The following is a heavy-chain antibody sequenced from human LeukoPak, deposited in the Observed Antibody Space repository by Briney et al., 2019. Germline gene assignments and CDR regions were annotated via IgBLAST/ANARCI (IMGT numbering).Heavy chain of an antibody. J-gene: IGHJ4*02. V-gene: IGHV4-59*01. Sequence: SSETLSLTWTVSGGSISSFYYTWIRQPPGKGLEWIGYIDSSGITNYNSSLNSRVTISLDTSQNQFSLQLNSVTAADTAVYYCATVASGWYPDYWGQGALVTIAS. CDR2: IDSSGIT. CDR1: GGSISSFY. D-gene: IGHD6-19*01. CDR3: ATVASGWYPDY.